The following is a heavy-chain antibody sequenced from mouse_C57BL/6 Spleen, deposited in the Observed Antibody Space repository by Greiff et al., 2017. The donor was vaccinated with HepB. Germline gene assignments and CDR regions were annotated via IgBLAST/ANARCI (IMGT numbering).Heavy chain of an antibody. J-gene: IGHJ4*01. CDR3: VRQNGYFVHYAMDY. V-gene: IGHV10-1*01. CDR2: IRSKSNNYAT. Sequence: EVKVVESGGGLVQPKGSLKLSCAASGFSFNTYAMNWVRQAPGKGLEWVARIRSKSNNYATYYADSVKDRFTISRDDSESMLYLQMNNLKTEDTAMYYCVRQNGYFVHYAMDYWGQGTSVTVSS. D-gene: IGHD2-3*01. CDR1: GFSFNTYA.